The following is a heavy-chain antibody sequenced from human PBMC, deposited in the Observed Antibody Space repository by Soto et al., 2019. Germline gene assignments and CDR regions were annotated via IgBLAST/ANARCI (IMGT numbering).Heavy chain of an antibody. CDR2: IWNDGSNS. CDR1: GFTFNDYG. D-gene: IGHD3-22*01. J-gene: IGHJ4*02. CDR3: AKAYDSSGYYDY. V-gene: IGHV3-33*06. Sequence: GGSLRLSCGASGFTFNDYGMHWVRQAPGKGLEWLAVIWNDGSNSSYANSVKGRFTVSRDNSKNTLYLQMNSLRAEHTAVYYCAKAYDSSGYYDYWGQVTLFTSPQ.